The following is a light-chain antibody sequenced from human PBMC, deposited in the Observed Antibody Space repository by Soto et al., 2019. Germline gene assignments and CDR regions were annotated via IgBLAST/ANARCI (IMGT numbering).Light chain of an antibody. CDR2: RNN. CDR3: AAWDDSLSGPGV. CDR1: SSNIGSNY. J-gene: IGLJ1*01. Sequence: QAVVTQPPSASGTPGQRVTISCSGSSSNIGSNYVYWYKQLPGTAPQLLIYRNNERPSGLPDRFSGSKSGTSASLAISGLRSEDEADYYCAAWDDSLSGPGVFGTGTKLTVL. V-gene: IGLV1-47*01.